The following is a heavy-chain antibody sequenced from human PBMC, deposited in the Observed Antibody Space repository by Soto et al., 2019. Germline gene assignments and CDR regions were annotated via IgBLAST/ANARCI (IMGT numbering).Heavy chain of an antibody. V-gene: IGHV1-69*13. CDR2: VIPIFGTP. J-gene: IGHJ4*02. D-gene: IGHD3-9*01. CDR1: GGTFSTYA. Sequence: SVKVSCKAPGGTFSTYAISWVRQAPGQGLEWMGGVIPIFGTPKYAQKFQGRVTITADESTSTGYMELRSLRSEDTAVYYCASLGRYVDRDFDYWGQGTLVTVSS. CDR3: ASLGRYVDRDFDY.